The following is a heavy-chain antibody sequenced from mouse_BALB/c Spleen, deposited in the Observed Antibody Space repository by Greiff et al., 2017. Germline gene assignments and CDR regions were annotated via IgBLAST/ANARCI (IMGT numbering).Heavy chain of an antibody. CDR2: ISYDGSN. Sequence: EVKLVESGPGLVKPSQSLSLTCSVTGYSITSGYYWNWIRQFPGNKLEWMGYISYDGSNNYNPSLKNRISITRDTSKNQFFLKLNSVTTEDTATYYCAREEYYGPNYYAMDYWGQGTSVTVSS. V-gene: IGHV3-6*02. D-gene: IGHD1-1*01. CDR3: AREEYYGPNYYAMDY. J-gene: IGHJ4*01. CDR1: GYSITSGYY.